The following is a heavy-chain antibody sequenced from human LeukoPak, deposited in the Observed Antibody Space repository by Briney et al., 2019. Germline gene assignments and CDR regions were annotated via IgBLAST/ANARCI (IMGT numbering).Heavy chain of an antibody. CDR1: GYAFTNYA. Sequence: ASVKVSCKASGYAFTNYAIQWVRQAPGQRLEWMGWVNAGNGNTRYSPKFQGRVTITRDTSASTAYMELSSLRSEDTAVYYCARGPRGGYCSSTSCRGSFDYWGQGTLVTVSS. D-gene: IGHD2-2*01. CDR2: VNAGNGNT. CDR3: ARGPRGGYCSSTSCRGSFDY. V-gene: IGHV1-3*01. J-gene: IGHJ4*02.